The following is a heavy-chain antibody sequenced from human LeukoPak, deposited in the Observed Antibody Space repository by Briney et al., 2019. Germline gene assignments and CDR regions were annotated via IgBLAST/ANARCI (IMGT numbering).Heavy chain of an antibody. D-gene: IGHD1-26*01. J-gene: IGHJ3*02. CDR2: IYYSGST. V-gene: IGHV4-38-2*01. CDR3: ARHLSVVGATDDAFDI. Sequence: PSETLSLTFAVSGYSISSGYYWGWIRQPPGKGLEWIGSIYYSGSTYYNPSLKSRVTISVDTSKNQFSLKLSSVTAADTAVYYCARHLSVVGATDDAFDIWGQGTMVTVSS. CDR1: GYSISSGYY.